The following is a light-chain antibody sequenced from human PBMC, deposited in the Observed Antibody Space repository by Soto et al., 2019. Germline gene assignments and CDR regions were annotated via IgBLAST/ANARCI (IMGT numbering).Light chain of an antibody. J-gene: IGLJ2*01. CDR2: EVN. Sequence: QSVLTQPTSVSGSPGQSITISCTGTSGDIGTYNLVSWYQQHPGRAPKLIIFEVNKRPSGVSNRFSAAKSGNTASLAISGLQPEDEADYHGCSYAGGSTVICGGGTKLTVL. CDR1: SGDIGTYNL. CDR3: CSYAGGSTVI. V-gene: IGLV2-23*02.